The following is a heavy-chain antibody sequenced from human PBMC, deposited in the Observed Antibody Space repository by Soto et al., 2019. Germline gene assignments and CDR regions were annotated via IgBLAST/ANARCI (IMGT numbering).Heavy chain of an antibody. V-gene: IGHV3-30*18. D-gene: IGHD6-13*01. Sequence: QVQLVESGGGVVQPGRSLRLSCAASGFTFSSYGLHWVRQAPGKGLEWVAVISYDGSNKYYADSVKGRFTISRDNSKNTLYLPMTSLRAEDTTVYYCAKDLFASSSWLAPSGYYGMDVW. CDR3: AKDLFASSSWLAPSGYYGMDV. J-gene: IGHJ6*01. CDR2: ISYDGSNK. CDR1: GFTFSSYG.